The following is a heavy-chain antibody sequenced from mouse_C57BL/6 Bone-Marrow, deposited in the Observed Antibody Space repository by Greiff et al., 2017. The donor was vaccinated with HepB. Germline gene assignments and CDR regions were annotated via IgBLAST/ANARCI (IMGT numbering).Heavy chain of an antibody. CDR1: GFNIKDDY. CDR3: TTSYGNYDY. CDR2: IDPENGDT. Sequence: VTLKESGAELVRPGASVKLSCTASGFNIKDDYMHWVKQRPEQGLEWIGWIDPENGDTEYASKFQGKATITADTSSNTAYLQLSSLTSEDTAVYYCTTSYGNYDYWGQGTTLTVSS. J-gene: IGHJ2*01. V-gene: IGHV14-4*01. D-gene: IGHD2-1*01.